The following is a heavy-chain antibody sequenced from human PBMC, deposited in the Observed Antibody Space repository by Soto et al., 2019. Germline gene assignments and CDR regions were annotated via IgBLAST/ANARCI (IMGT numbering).Heavy chain of an antibody. CDR1: GGSISGYY. V-gene: IGHV4-59*01. J-gene: IGHJ6*02. CDR2: IYYSGTT. Sequence: PSETLSLTCTVSGGSISGYYWSWIRQPPGKGLEWIGYIYYSGTTNYNPSLKSRVTISVDTSKNQFSLKLSSVTAADTAIYYCARDRSSEDSSSYYYYYGMDVWGQGTTVTVSS. D-gene: IGHD6-13*01. CDR3: ARDRSSEDSSSYYYYYGMDV.